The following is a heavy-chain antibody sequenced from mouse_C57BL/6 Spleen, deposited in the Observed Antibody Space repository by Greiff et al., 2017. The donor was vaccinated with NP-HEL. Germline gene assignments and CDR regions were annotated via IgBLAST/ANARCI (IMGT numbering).Heavy chain of an antibody. CDR3: ARGVMVTTGYYYAMDY. V-gene: IGHV1-72*01. D-gene: IGHD2-2*01. J-gene: IGHJ4*01. CDR2: IDPNSGGT. Sequence: QVQLQQPGAELVKPGASVKLSCKASGYTFTSYWMHWVKQRPGRGREWIGRIDPNSGGTKYNEKFKSKAKLTVDKPSSTAYMQLSSLTSEDSAVYYCARGVMVTTGYYYAMDYWGQGTSVTVSS. CDR1: GYTFTSYW.